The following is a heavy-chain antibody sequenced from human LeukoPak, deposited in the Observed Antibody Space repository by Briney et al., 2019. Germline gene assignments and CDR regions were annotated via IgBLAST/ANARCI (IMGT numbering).Heavy chain of an antibody. CDR1: GGSFSGYY. Sequence: TSETLSLTCAVYGGSFSGYYWSWIRQPPGKGLEWIGEINHSGSTNYNPSLKSRVTISVDTSKNQFSLKVTSVTAADTAVYYCARGLRDSSSWYFDYWGQGTVVTVSS. J-gene: IGHJ4*02. V-gene: IGHV4-34*01. CDR2: INHSGST. CDR3: ARGLRDSSSWYFDY. D-gene: IGHD6-13*01.